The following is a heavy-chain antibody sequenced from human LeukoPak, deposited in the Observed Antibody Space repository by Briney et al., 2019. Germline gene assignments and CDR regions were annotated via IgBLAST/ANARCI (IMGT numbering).Heavy chain of an antibody. Sequence: PGGSLRLSCAASGFXFDSYAMSWVRQAPGKGLEWVSVISGSGGSTYYADSVKGRFTISRDNPKNTLYLQMNSLRAEDTAVYYCAKVIYGLPGDAFDIWGQGTMVTVSS. CDR1: GFXFDSYA. CDR3: AKVIYGLPGDAFDI. V-gene: IGHV3-23*01. J-gene: IGHJ3*02. CDR2: ISGSGGST. D-gene: IGHD2-2*02.